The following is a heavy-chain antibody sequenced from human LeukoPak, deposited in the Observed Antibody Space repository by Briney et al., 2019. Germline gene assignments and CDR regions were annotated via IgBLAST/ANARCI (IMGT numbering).Heavy chain of an antibody. CDR3: ARACGYSSNGWLNCFDT. CDR1: GVSLSSSSYY. CDR2: IYCSRST. J-gene: IGHJ5*02. D-gene: IGHD6-13*01. V-gene: IGHV4-39*01. Sequence: SETLSLTCTVSGVSLSSSSYYWGWLPQPPGKGLEWIGCIYCSRSTYYNPTLTSRVTISVDTDKYQNSLKLSTVTAADTAVDYCARACGYSSNGWLNCFDTWGQGTLVTVSS.